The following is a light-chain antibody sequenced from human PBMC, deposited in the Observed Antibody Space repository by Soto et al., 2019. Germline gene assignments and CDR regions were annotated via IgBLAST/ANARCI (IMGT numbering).Light chain of an antibody. J-gene: IGKJ5*01. CDR3: QQSHSFPIT. V-gene: IGKV1-39*01. CDR1: QSISSY. Sequence: TQSPGTLSLSPGEGATLSCRASQSISSYLNWYQQKPGKAPNLLIYAASNLQSGVPSRFSGSGSGTEFTLTISSLQPEDFATYYCQQSHSFPITFGPGTRLEIK. CDR2: AAS.